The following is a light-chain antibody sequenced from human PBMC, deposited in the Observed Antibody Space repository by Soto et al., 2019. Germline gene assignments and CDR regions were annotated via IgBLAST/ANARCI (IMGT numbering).Light chain of an antibody. Sequence: DIQMTQSPSSLSASVRDRVTITCQASQDISNYLNWYQQKPGKAPKLLICDASNLEPGVPSRFSGSGSGTDFTFTISSLQPEDIATYYCQQYDNLPLTFGGGTKVEIK. V-gene: IGKV1-33*01. J-gene: IGKJ4*01. CDR3: QQYDNLPLT. CDR2: DAS. CDR1: QDISNY.